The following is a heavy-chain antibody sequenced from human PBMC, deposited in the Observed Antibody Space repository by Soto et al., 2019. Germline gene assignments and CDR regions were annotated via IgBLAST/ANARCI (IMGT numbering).Heavy chain of an antibody. J-gene: IGHJ4*02. CDR3: AKENTPPYFDS. Sequence: PGGSLRLSCATSGFSLNDFGIHWVRQAPGKGLEWVSHLRYDGNRKNYADSVKGRFTVSRDSSKNTVYLHMDSLRVEDTAVYYCAKENTPPYFDSWGQGALVTVSS. CDR2: LRYDGNRK. V-gene: IGHV3-30*02. D-gene: IGHD2-15*01. CDR1: GFSLNDFG.